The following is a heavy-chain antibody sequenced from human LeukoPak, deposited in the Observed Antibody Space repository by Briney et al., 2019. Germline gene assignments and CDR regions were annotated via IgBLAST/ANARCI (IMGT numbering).Heavy chain of an antibody. V-gene: IGHV3-23*01. CDR2: ISGSGCST. D-gene: IGHD2-15*01. J-gene: IGHJ4*02. CDR1: GFTFSSYA. Sequence: GGSLRLSWAASGFTFSSYAMSWVRQAPGKGLKWVSAISGSGCSTYYADSVKGRFTISRDNSKNALYLQMHRLRAGHTAVYYCAKGLPHFHHTSGGWDYWGQGTLVTVSS. CDR3: AKGLPHFHHTSGGWDY.